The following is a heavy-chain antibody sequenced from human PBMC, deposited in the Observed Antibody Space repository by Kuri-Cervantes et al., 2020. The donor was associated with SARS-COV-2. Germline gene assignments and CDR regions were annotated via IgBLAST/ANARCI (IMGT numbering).Heavy chain of an antibody. V-gene: IGHV3-21*01. D-gene: IGHD7-27*01. CDR1: GFIFSSYS. CDR2: ISSSSSYI. J-gene: IGHJ4*02. CDR3: ARNWGRYYFDY. Sequence: GGSLRLSCAASGFIFSSYSMNWVRQAPGKGLEWVSSISSSSSYIYYADSVKGRFTISRDNAKNSLYLQMNSLRAEDTAVYYCARNWGRYYFDYWGQGTLVTVSS.